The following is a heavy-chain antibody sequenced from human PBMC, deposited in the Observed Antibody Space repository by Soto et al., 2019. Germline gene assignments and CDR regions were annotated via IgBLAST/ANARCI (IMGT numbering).Heavy chain of an antibody. V-gene: IGHV3-15*07. CDR2: IKSNTEGGTA. J-gene: IGHJ4*02. Sequence: GGSLRLSCAASGFTFTNAWMNWVRQAPGKGLEWVGRIKSNTEGGTADYAAPVKGRFTISRDDSENTLYLQMSSLKIEDTAVYYCTINWMDYGGRGTLVTVSS. CDR1: GFTFTNAW. CDR3: TINWMDY. D-gene: IGHD1-1*01.